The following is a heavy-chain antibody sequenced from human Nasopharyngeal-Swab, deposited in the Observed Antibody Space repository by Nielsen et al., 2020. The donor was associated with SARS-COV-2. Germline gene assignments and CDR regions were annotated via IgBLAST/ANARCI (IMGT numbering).Heavy chain of an antibody. V-gene: IGHV4-59*01. Sequence: SETLSLTCTVSGGSISSYYWSWIRQPPGKGLEWIGYIYYSGSTNYNPSLKSRVTISVDTSKNQFSLKLSSVTAADTAVYYCARVDFWCGYPYYYYYYMDVWGKGTTVTVSS. J-gene: IGHJ6*03. CDR1: GGSISSYY. D-gene: IGHD3-3*01. CDR3: ARVDFWCGYPYYYYYYMDV. CDR2: IYYSGST.